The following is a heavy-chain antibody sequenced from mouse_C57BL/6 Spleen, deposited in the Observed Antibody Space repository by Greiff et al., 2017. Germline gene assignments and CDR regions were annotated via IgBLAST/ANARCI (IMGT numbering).Heavy chain of an antibody. V-gene: IGHV5-4*01. J-gene: IGHJ1*03. CDR3: AREGTTVVARYFDV. CDR2: ISDGGSYT. Sequence: EVHLVESGGGLVKPGGSLKLSCAASGFTFSSYAMSWVRQTPEKRLEWVATISDGGSYTYYPDNVKGRFTISRDNAKNNLYLQMSHLKSEDTAMYYCAREGTTVVARYFDVWGTGTTVTVSS. D-gene: IGHD1-1*01. CDR1: GFTFSSYA.